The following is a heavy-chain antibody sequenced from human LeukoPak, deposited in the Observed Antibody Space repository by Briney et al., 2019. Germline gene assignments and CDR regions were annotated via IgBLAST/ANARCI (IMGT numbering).Heavy chain of an antibody. V-gene: IGHV1-2*02. D-gene: IGHD3-9*01. Sequence: GGPVKVSCKASGYTFTGYYMHWVRQAPGQGLEWMGWINPNSGGTNYAQKFQGRVTMTRDTSTSTAYMELSRLRSVNTAVYYCARGDYDILTGYYGFDYWGQGTLVTVSS. J-gene: IGHJ4*02. CDR2: INPNSGGT. CDR1: GYTFTGYY. CDR3: ARGDYDILTGYYGFDY.